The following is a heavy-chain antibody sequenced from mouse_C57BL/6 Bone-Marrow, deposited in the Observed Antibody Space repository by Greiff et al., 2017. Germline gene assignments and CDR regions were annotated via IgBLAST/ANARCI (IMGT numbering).Heavy chain of an antibody. D-gene: IGHD1-1*01. Sequence: QVTLKESGPGILQSSQTLSLTCSFSGFSLSTSGMGVSWIRQPPGKGLEWLAQIYWDDDKRYNPSLKIRLTIFKETSRNQVFLKITSVDTADTATYYCARVLRDGYFDVWGTGTTVTVSS. J-gene: IGHJ1*03. V-gene: IGHV8-12*01. CDR3: ARVLRDGYFDV. CDR2: IYWDDDK. CDR1: GFSLSTSGMG.